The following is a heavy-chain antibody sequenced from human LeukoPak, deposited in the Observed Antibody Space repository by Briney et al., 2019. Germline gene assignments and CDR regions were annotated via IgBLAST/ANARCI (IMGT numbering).Heavy chain of an antibody. Sequence: GRSLRLSCAASGFTFSSYGMHWVRQAPGKGLEWVAVISYDGSNEYYADSVKGRFTISRDNAKNALWLQMNSLRVEDTALYYCARGGSTYGAVSVSWGQGTPVTVSS. V-gene: IGHV3-30*03. CDR2: ISYDGSNE. D-gene: IGHD5-18*01. CDR1: GFTFSSYG. CDR3: ARGGSTYGAVSVS. J-gene: IGHJ5*02.